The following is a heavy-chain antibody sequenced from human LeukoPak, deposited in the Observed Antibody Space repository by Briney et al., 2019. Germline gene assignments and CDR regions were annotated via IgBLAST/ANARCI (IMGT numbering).Heavy chain of an antibody. J-gene: IGHJ6*03. CDR2: IYYSGST. V-gene: IGHV4-39*07. CDR1: GGSISSSSYY. CDR3: ARVGYYDSSGYYYYYYMDV. Sequence: SETLSLTCTVSGGSISSSSYYWGWIRQPPGKGLEWIGSIYYSGSTYYNPSLKSRVTISVDTSKNQFSLKLSSVTAADTAVYYYARVGYYDSSGYYYYYYMDVWGKGTTVTVSS. D-gene: IGHD3-22*01.